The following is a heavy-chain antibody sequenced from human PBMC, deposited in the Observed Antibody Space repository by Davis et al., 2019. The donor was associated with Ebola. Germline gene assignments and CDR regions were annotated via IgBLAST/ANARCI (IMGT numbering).Heavy chain of an antibody. J-gene: IGHJ4*02. CDR1: GGSISSYY. CDR2: IYYSGST. Sequence: PSETLSLTCTVSGGSISSYYWSWIRQPPGKGLEWIGYIYYSGSTNYNPSLKSRVTISVDTSKNQFSLKLSSVTAADTAVYYCARVNTNSSWYGYFDYWGQGTLVTVSS. CDR3: ARVNTNSSWYGYFDY. D-gene: IGHD6-13*01. V-gene: IGHV4-59*12.